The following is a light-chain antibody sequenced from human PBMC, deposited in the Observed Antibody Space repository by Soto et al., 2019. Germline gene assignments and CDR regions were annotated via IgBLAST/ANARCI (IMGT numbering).Light chain of an antibody. Sequence: EIVLTQSPGTLSLSPGERATLSCRASQSFTSTSLAWYQQKPGQAPRLLISGASRRAAGIPDRFSGSGSRTDFTLTISRLESEDIAVYYCQQYDSSPRTFGQGTRVEIK. CDR1: QSFTSTS. V-gene: IGKV3-20*01. CDR3: QQYDSSPRT. J-gene: IGKJ1*01. CDR2: GAS.